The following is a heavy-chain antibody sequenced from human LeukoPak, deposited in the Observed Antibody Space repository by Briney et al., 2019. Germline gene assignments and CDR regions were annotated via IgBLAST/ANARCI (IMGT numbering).Heavy chain of an antibody. V-gene: IGHV3-48*04. CDR1: RFTFSDSS. CDR2: ISGSSSTI. J-gene: IGHJ6*03. Sequence: PGGSLRLSCAASRFTFSDSSMNWVRQAPGKGLEWVSYISGSSSTIYYADSVKGRFTISRDNAKNSVSLQMNSLRAEDTAVYYCTRGDYYVSGTYRYYYYYMDVWGKGTTVTISS. CDR3: TRGDYYVSGTYRYYYYYMDV. D-gene: IGHD3-10*01.